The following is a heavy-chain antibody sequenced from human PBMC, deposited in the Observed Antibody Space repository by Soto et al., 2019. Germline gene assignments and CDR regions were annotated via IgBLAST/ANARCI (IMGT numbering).Heavy chain of an antibody. CDR1: GFTFSNTW. V-gene: IGHV3-15*01. CDR3: TALLAYAMDV. CDR2: IKSKTDGGTI. Sequence: PGGFLRLSLAASGFTFSNTWMSWVAQAPGKALEWGGRIKSKTDGGTIDYDAPVKGRFTISRDDSKNTLYLQMNSRKTEDTAVYYCTALLAYAMDVWGQGTTVTVSS. J-gene: IGHJ6*02. D-gene: IGHD1-26*01.